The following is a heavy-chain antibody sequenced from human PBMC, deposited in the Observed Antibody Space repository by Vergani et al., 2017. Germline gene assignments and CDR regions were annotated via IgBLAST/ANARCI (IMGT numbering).Heavy chain of an antibody. V-gene: IGHV3-7*01. Sequence: EVQLLESGGGLVQPGGSLRLSCAASGFTFSSYWMSWVRQAPGKGLEWVANIKQDGSEKYYVDSVKGRFTISRDNAKNSLYLQMNSLRAEDTAVYYCARDESGYSYGLGYYYYYGMDVWGQGTTVTVSS. CDR1: GFTFSSYW. CDR3: ARDESGYSYGLGYYYYYGMDV. J-gene: IGHJ6*02. CDR2: IKQDGSEK. D-gene: IGHD5-18*01.